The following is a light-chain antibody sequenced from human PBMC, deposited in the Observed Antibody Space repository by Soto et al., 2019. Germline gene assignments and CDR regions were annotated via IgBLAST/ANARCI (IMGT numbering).Light chain of an antibody. CDR3: QQSYSTLPLT. CDR2: AAS. Sequence: DIQMTQSPSSLSASVGDRVTITCRASQSISSYLNWYQQKPGKAPELPIYAASSLHSGVPSRFSGSGSGTDFTLTISSLQPEDFATYYCQQSYSTLPLTFGGGTKVEIK. CDR1: QSISSY. V-gene: IGKV1-39*01. J-gene: IGKJ4*01.